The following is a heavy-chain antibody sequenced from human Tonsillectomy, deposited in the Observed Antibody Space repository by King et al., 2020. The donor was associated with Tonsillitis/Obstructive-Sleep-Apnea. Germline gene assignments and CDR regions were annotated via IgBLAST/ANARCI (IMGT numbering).Heavy chain of an antibody. CDR1: AFAFAYST. V-gene: IGHV3-21*01. CDR2: IGATGNHV. CDR3: ARDLSIAYFDY. J-gene: IGHJ4*02. Sequence: VQLVESGGGLVKPGGSLMLSCEASAFAFAYSTFDWVRQAPGKGLEWVSSIGATGNHVYQADSVKGGLPISRDNAKKSLYLEMTSLRADDTAVYYCARDLSIAYFDYWGQGTLVTVSS.